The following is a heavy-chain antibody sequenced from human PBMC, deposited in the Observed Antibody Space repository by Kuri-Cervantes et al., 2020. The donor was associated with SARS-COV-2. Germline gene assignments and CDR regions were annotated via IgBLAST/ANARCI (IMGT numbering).Heavy chain of an antibody. V-gene: IGHV3-30*04. Sequence: GESLKISCAVSGFTFTSHAMHWVRQAPGKGLEWVALISYDGSNKYYADSVKGRFTISRDNSKNTLYLQMNSLRAEDTAVYYCASRYSSSWYAVDYWGQGTLVTVSS. CDR1: GFTFTSHA. J-gene: IGHJ4*02. D-gene: IGHD6-13*01. CDR2: ISYDGSNK. CDR3: ASRYSSSWYAVDY.